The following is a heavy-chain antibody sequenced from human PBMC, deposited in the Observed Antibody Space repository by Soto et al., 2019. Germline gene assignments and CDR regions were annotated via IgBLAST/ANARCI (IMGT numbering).Heavy chain of an antibody. J-gene: IGHJ4*02. CDR3: AREDSIIIPAVADF. CDR2: VSKSDYT. D-gene: IGHD6-19*01. CDR1: GFTFTNYG. V-gene: IGHV3-21*01. Sequence: PGGSLRLSCAVSGFTFTNYGINWVRQAPGKGLEWVSSVSKSDYTYYSDSVKGRFTISRDNAKNSVSLQMNNPRAEDTAVYYCAREDSIIIPAVADFWGQGTLVTVSS.